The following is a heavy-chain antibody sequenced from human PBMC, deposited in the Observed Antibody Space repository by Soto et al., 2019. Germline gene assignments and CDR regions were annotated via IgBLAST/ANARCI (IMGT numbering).Heavy chain of an antibody. CDR2: ISGYNGYP. D-gene: IGHD6-13*01. CDR3: ARASAGARYDF. Sequence: QVQLVQSGAEVRKPGASVNVSCKTSGYIFTNYGAAWVRQAPGTGLVLVAWISGYNGYPKHTQKFQGRVTVTTGTTTRTGYMELRNLRSDDTAVYYCARASAGARYDFWGQGTRVTVSS. CDR1: GYIFTNYG. V-gene: IGHV1-18*01. J-gene: IGHJ4*02.